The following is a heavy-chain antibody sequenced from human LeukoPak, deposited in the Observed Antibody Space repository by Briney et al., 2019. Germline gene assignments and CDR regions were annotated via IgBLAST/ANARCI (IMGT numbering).Heavy chain of an antibody. CDR3: AREVRGYYFDY. V-gene: IGHV3-53*01. J-gene: IGHJ4*02. D-gene: IGHD3-22*01. Sequence: PGRSLRLSCAASGFIVSSNYMSWVRQAPGKGLEWVSVISSGGNTYYADSVKGRFTISRDNSKNTVFLQMNSLRAEDTAVYYCAREVRGYYFDYWGQGTLVTVSS. CDR2: ISSGGNT. CDR1: GFIVSSNY.